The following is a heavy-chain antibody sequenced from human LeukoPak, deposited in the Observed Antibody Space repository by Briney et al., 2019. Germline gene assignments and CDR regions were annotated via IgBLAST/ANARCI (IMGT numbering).Heavy chain of an antibody. CDR3: ARDVHGDYGSGWFDP. V-gene: IGHV1-69*05. Sequence: SVKVSCKTSGGTFNNSAISWVRQAPGQGLEWLGGIMPLFGTAGYAQKFQGRVTTTKDESTRTVYLELTSLTSDDTAVYYCARDVHGDYGSGWFDPWGQGTLVSVSS. D-gene: IGHD4-17*01. CDR2: IMPLFGTA. J-gene: IGHJ5*02. CDR1: GGTFNNSA.